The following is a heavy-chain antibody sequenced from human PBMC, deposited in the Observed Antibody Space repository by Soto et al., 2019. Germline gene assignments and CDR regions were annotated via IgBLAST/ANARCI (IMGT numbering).Heavy chain of an antibody. Sequence: QVQLQESGPGLVKPSETLSLTCTVSGGSISSYYWSWIRQPPGKGLEWIGYIYYSGTTNYNPSLKSRVTISVDTSKNQLTLKLSSVTAADTAVYYCARRYGYSFDYWGQGTLVTVSS. J-gene: IGHJ4*02. D-gene: IGHD5-18*01. CDR2: IYYSGTT. V-gene: IGHV4-59*08. CDR1: GGSISSYY. CDR3: ARRYGYSFDY.